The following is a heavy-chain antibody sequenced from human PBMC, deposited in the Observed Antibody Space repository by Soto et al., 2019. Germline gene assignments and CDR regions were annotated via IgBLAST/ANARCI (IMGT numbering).Heavy chain of an antibody. Sequence: PSETLSLTCTVSGGSVSSYYWSWIRQPPGKGLEWVGYIYYSGSTNYNPSLKSRATISVDTSKNQFSLSLSSVTAADTAIYYCAKFYCSTTSCSAFDYWGHGTLVTVSS. CDR1: GGSVSSYY. J-gene: IGHJ4*01. D-gene: IGHD2-2*01. CDR2: IYYSGST. V-gene: IGHV4-59*02. CDR3: AKFYCSTTSCSAFDY.